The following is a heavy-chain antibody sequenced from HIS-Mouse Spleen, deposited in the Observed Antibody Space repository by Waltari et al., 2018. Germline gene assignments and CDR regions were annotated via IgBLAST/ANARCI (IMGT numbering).Heavy chain of an antibody. V-gene: IGHV4-31*03. Sequence: QVQLQESGPGLVKPSQTLSLTCTVSGGSISSGGYYWSWIRQHPGKGLGWIGYSYYSGGTYYNPSLRSRVTISVDTSKNQFSLKLSSVTAADTAVYYCARSPYYDFWSGYSDNWFDPWGQGTLVTVSS. CDR3: ARSPYYDFWSGYSDNWFDP. J-gene: IGHJ5*02. CDR1: GGSISSGGYY. D-gene: IGHD3-3*01. CDR2: SYYSGGT.